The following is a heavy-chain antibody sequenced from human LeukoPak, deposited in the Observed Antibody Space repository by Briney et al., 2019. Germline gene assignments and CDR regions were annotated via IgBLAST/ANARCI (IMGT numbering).Heavy chain of an antibody. CDR3: ARLYSSSPANH. Sequence: SETLSLTCTVSGGSISSSSYYWGWIRQPPGKGLEWIGSIYYSGSTYYNPSLKSRVTISVDTSKNQFSLKLSSVTAADTAVYYCARLYSSSPANHWGQGTLVTVSS. CDR1: GGSISSSSYY. D-gene: IGHD6-6*01. J-gene: IGHJ5*02. CDR2: IYYSGST. V-gene: IGHV4-39*01.